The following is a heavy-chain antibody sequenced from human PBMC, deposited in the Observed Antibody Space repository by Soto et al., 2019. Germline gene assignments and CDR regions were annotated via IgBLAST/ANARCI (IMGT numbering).Heavy chain of an antibody. CDR2: ISGSGGST. D-gene: IGHD4-17*01. CDR3: AKVSRDYGDYVH. J-gene: IGHJ4*02. V-gene: IGHV3-23*01. CDR1: GFTFSIYA. Sequence: PWGSLVLSCAASGFTFSIYAMSWVRQAPGKGLEWVSAISGSGGSTYYADSVKGRFTISRDNSKNTLYLQMNSLRAEDTAVYYCAKVSRDYGDYVHWGQGTMVTVSS.